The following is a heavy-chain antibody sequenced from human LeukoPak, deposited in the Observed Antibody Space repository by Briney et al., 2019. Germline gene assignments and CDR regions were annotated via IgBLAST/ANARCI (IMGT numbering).Heavy chain of an antibody. D-gene: IGHD3-16*01. Sequence: PGGSLRLSCAASGFTFSSYAMSWVRQAPGKGLEWVSAISGSGGSTYYADSVKGRFTISRDNSKNTLYRQMNSLRAEDTAVYYCAKVNDYVWGSLGLDDAFDIWGQGTMVTVSS. CDR1: GFTFSSYA. CDR3: AKVNDYVWGSLGLDDAFDI. V-gene: IGHV3-23*01. J-gene: IGHJ3*02. CDR2: ISGSGGST.